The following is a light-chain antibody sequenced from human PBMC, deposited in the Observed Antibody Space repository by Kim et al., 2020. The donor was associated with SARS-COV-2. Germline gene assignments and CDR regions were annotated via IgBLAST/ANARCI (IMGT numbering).Light chain of an antibody. CDR3: QQYDGSSWT. V-gene: IGKV3-20*01. CDR2: GAS. J-gene: IGKJ1*01. CDR1: QSVSSSY. Sequence: EIVLTQSPGTLSLSPGERATLSCRASQSVSSSYFGWYQQKLGQAPRLLIYGASSRATGIPARFSGSGSGTDFTLTISRLEPEDFAVYYCQQYDGSSWTFGQGTKVDIK.